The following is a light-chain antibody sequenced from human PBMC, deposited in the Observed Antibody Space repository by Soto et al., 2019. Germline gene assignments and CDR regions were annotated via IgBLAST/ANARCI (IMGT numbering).Light chain of an antibody. CDR2: DVS. V-gene: IGLV2-11*01. J-gene: IGLJ1*01. Sequence: QSALTQPRSVSGSPGQSVTISCTGTSSDVGGYNYVSWYQQHPGKAPKLMLYDVSKRPSGVPDRFSGSKSGNPASLTISGLQAEDESEYYCCSYAGSYTVCFGPGTTLTVL. CDR1: SSDVGGYNY. CDR3: CSYAGSYTVC.